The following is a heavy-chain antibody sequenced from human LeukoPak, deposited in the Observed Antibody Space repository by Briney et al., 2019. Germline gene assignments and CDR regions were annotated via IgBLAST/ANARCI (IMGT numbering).Heavy chain of an antibody. CDR3: ARGVPGYCSGTSCYKDYYYMDV. CDR2: ISSSGSTI. Sequence: PGRSLRLSCAASGFTFSSYEMNWVRQAPGKGLEWVSYISSSGSTIYYADSVKGRFTISRDNAKNSLYVQMNSLRAEDTAVYYCARGVPGYCSGTSCYKDYYYMDVWGKGTTVTVSS. D-gene: IGHD2-2*02. J-gene: IGHJ6*03. V-gene: IGHV3-48*03. CDR1: GFTFSSYE.